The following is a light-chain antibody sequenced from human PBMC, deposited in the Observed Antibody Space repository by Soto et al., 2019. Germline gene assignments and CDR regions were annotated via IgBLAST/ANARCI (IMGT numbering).Light chain of an antibody. CDR3: SSYAGSNNLL. J-gene: IGLJ2*01. V-gene: IGLV2-8*01. Sequence: QSALTQPPSASGSPGQSVTISCPGASSDVGGYNYVSWYQQHPGKTPKLMIYEVSNRPSGVPDRFSGYKPGNTSSLTVSGLQAEVQADYYCSSYAGSNNLLFGGGTKLTVL. CDR1: SSDVGGYNY. CDR2: EVS.